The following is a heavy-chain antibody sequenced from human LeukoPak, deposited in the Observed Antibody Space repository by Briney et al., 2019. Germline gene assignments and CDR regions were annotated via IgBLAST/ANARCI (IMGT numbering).Heavy chain of an antibody. CDR3: ARYVTTVTYFDY. Sequence: GGSLRLSCAASGLTFSSYGMHWVRQAPGKGLEWVAVIWYDGSNKYYAVSVKGRFTISRDNSKNTLYLQMNSLRAEDTAVYYCARYVTTVTYFDYWGQGTLVTVSS. CDR1: GLTFSSYG. D-gene: IGHD4-17*01. CDR2: IWYDGSNK. J-gene: IGHJ4*02. V-gene: IGHV3-33*01.